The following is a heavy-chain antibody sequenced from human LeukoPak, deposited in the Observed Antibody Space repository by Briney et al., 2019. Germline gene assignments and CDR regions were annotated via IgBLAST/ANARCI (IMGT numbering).Heavy chain of an antibody. V-gene: IGHV3-23*01. CDR3: TTDSIVGATAFDI. Sequence: PGGSLRLSCAASGFTFSNYGMSWVRQAPGKGLEWVSVISGSGGSTYHADSVKGRFTISRDNSKNTLYLQMNSLKTEDTAVYYCTTDSIVGATAFDIWGQGTMVTVSS. D-gene: IGHD1-26*01. J-gene: IGHJ3*02. CDR2: ISGSGGST. CDR1: GFTFSNYG.